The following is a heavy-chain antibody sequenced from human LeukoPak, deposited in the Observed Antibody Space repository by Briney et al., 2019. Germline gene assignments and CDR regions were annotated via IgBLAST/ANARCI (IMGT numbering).Heavy chain of an antibody. V-gene: IGHV3-7*01. D-gene: IGHD7-27*01. Sequence: GGSLRLSCAASGFSFGTHWMAWVRQPPGKGLEWVANIIQDGGETYYVDSVRGRFTISRDNAKSSLYLQMNNLRGEDTAVYYCARDSGDRPQAVGYFFDYWGQGSLVIVSS. J-gene: IGHJ4*02. CDR3: ARDSGDRPQAVGYFFDY. CDR2: IIQDGGET. CDR1: GFSFGTHW.